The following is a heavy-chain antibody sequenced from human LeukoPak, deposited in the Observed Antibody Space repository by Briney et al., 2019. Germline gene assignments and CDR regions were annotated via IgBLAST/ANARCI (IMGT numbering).Heavy chain of an antibody. CDR3: ARIEADYGFDP. Sequence: GSSVKVSCKASGATFTSYAITWVRRAPGQGLEWMGRIIPILGIANYAQKFQGRVTITADKSTSTAYTELSSLRSEDTAVYYCARIEADYGFDPWGQGTLVTVSS. CDR1: GATFTSYA. J-gene: IGHJ5*02. D-gene: IGHD4-17*01. V-gene: IGHV1-69*04. CDR2: IIPILGIA.